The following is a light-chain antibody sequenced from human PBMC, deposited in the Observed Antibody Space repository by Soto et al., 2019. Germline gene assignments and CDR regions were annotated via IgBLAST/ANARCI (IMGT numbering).Light chain of an antibody. J-gene: IGLJ1*01. V-gene: IGLV1-47*02. Sequence: QSVLTQPPSASGTPGQRVTISCSGSSSNIGSNYVYWYQQFPGTAPKLLIYSNNERPSGVPDRFSGSKSGTSASLAITGLQAEDEADYYCQSYDRSLRACVFGTGTKVTVL. CDR1: SSNIGSNY. CDR2: SNN. CDR3: QSYDRSLRACV.